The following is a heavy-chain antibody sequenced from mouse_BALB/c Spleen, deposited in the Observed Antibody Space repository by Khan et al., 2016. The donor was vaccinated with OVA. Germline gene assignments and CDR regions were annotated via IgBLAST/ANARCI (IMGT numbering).Heavy chain of an antibody. Sequence: EVQLQESGPGLVKPSQSLSLTCSVTGYSITSGYFWNWIRQSPGNKLEWMGYIRYDGNSNYNPSLKNRISITRDTSKNQFFLMFTSTTPEDTATYYCARGGSSGPAWVAYWGQGTLVTVSA. V-gene: IGHV3-6*02. CDR2: IRYDGNS. CDR1: GYSITSGYF. D-gene: IGHD3-1*01. J-gene: IGHJ3*01. CDR3: ARGGSSGPAWVAY.